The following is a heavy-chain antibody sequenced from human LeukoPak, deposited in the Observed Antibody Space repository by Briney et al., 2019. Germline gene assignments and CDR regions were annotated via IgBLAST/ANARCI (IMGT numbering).Heavy chain of an antibody. D-gene: IGHD2-2*01. J-gene: IGHJ4*02. CDR3: ARVRYCSSTNCYEHDY. Sequence: GGSLRLSCAASGFTFSSSAMSWVRQDPGKGLEWVSAISGSGGSTYYADSVKGRFTISRDNSKNTLYLQMNSLRAEDTAVYYCARVRYCSSTNCYEHDYWGQGTLVTVSS. CDR1: GFTFSSSA. CDR2: ISGSGGST. V-gene: IGHV3-23*01.